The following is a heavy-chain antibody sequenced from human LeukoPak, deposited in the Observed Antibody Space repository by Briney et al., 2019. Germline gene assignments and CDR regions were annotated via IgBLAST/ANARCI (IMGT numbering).Heavy chain of an antibody. CDR3: AKDANSGYDYVGVLDY. V-gene: IGHV3-30*02. Sequence: PGGSLRLSXAASGFTFSSYGMHWVRQAPGKGLEWVAFIRYDGSNKYYADSVKGRFTISRDNSKNTLYLQMNSLRAEDTAVYYCAKDANSGYDYVGVLDYWGPGTLVTVSS. D-gene: IGHD5-12*01. CDR2: IRYDGSNK. CDR1: GFTFSSYG. J-gene: IGHJ4*02.